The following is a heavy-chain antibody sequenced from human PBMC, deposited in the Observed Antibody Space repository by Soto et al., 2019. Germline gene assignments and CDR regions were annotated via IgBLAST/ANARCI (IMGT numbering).Heavy chain of an antibody. CDR3: VRHSARMTVFGVVSSGFDI. CDR1: GGSLSSSTYY. J-gene: IGHJ3*02. D-gene: IGHD3-3*01. V-gene: IGHV4-39*01. CDR2: FSFSGST. Sequence: SETLSLTCTVSGGSLSSSTYYWGWVRQSPENGLQWIASFSFSGSTYNNPSLKSRVTISVDTSKNQFSLKLQSLTAADTALYYCVRHSARMTVFGVVSSGFDIWGQGTMVTVSS.